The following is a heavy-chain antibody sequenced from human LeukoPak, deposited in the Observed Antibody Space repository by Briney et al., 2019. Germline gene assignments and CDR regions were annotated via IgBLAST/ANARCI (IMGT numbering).Heavy chain of an antibody. CDR3: ARHVIGVSGIYYWWDY. J-gene: IGHJ4*02. CDR1: GDSIRGSTYY. V-gene: IGHV4-39*01. CDR2: IHYTGGT. D-gene: IGHD1-26*01. Sequence: KPSETLSLTCTVSGDSIRGSTYYWGWFRQPPGKGLEFIATIHYTGGTYDNPSLRGRVTISVDNSRNQFSLELTSLTAADTALYYCARHVIGVSGIYYWWDYWGQGTLVTVSS.